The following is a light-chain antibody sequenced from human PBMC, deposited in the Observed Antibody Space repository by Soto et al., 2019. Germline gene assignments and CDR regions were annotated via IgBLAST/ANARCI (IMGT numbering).Light chain of an antibody. CDR3: QQRVNRVT. V-gene: IGKV3-11*01. CDR2: DSS. CDR1: QSLSTY. Sequence: EIVLTQSPATLSLSPGERASLSCRATQSLSTYLAWYQQKPGQAPRLLIYDSSNRATGIPARFSGSGSGTDFTLTISSLEPEDFAVYYCQQRVNRVTFGGGTKVEI. J-gene: IGKJ4*01.